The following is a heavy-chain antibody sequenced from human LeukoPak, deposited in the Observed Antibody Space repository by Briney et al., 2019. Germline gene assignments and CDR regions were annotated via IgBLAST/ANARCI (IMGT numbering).Heavy chain of an antibody. CDR3: ARWASISRQPGGFFDH. D-gene: IGHD3-16*01. Sequence: SSETLSLTCTVSGDSVTNGFFWGWVRQPPGKELEWIGSFCLGRDTYYRPSLKSRVTISVDTSKNQFSLNLNSVTAADTAVYYCARWASISRQPGGFFDHWGQGTLVTVSS. J-gene: IGHJ4*02. CDR1: GDSVTNGFF. V-gene: IGHV4-38-2*02. CDR2: FCLGRDT.